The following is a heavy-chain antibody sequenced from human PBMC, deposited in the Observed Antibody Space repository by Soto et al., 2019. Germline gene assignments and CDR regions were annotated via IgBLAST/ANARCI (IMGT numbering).Heavy chain of an antibody. CDR3: ARGRRQQLVRVRFDH. CDR2: ISAYNGNT. J-gene: IGHJ5*02. CDR1: GYTFTSYG. Sequence: GASVKVSCKASGYTFTSYGISWVRQAPGQGLEWMGWISAYNGNTNYAQKLQGRVTMTTDTSTSTAYMELRSLRSDDTAVYYCARGRRQQLVRVRFDHWGQGNLVTVSS. D-gene: IGHD6-13*01. V-gene: IGHV1-18*01.